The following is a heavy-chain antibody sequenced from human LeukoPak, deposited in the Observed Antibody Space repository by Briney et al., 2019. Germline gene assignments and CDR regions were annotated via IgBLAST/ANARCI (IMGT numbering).Heavy chain of an antibody. CDR2: IFGSGGSP. Sequence: GGSLRLSCEASGFTFGSFAMYWVRQAPGKGLDWIAGIFGSGGSPHYADSVKGRFTISRNNSKNTVYLQINSLRAEDTAVYYCGKTTAGYSSGQKPAWPVDYWGQGTLVTVSS. CDR3: GKTTAGYSSGQKPAWPVDY. CDR1: GFTFGSFA. D-gene: IGHD5-18*01. J-gene: IGHJ4*02. V-gene: IGHV3-23*01.